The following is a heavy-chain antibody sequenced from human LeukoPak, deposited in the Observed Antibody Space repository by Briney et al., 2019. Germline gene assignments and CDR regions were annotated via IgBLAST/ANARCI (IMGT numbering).Heavy chain of an antibody. Sequence: PSETLSLTCTVSGGSISSGDYYWSWIRQPPGKGLEWIGYIYYSGSTYYNPSLKSRVTISVDTSKNQFSLKLSSVTAADTAVYYCATRRRDYGSGSYFFDYWGQGTLVTVSS. J-gene: IGHJ4*02. V-gene: IGHV4-30-4*01. D-gene: IGHD3-10*01. CDR2: IYYSGST. CDR3: ATRRRDYGSGSYFFDY. CDR1: GGSISSGDYY.